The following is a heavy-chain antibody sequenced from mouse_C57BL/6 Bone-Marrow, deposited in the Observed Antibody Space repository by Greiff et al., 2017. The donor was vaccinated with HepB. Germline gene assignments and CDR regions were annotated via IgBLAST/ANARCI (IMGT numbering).Heavy chain of an antibody. CDR1: GYTFTSYG. Sequence: VQLQQSGAELARPGASVKLSCKASGYTFTSYGISWVKQRTGQGLEWIGEIYPRSGNTYYNEKFKGKATLTADKSSSTAYMELRSLTSEDSAVYFCARWGTTVVPHWYFDVWGTGTTVTVSS. V-gene: IGHV1-81*01. CDR2: IYPRSGNT. CDR3: ARWGTTVVPHWYFDV. D-gene: IGHD1-1*01. J-gene: IGHJ1*03.